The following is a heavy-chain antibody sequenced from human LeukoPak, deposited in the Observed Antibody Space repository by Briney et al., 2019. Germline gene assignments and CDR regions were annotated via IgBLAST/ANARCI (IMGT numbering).Heavy chain of an antibody. CDR2: INPNSGGT. J-gene: IGHJ4*02. D-gene: IGHD3-22*01. V-gene: IGHV1-2*02. CDR3: ARGVSGYYYDSSGYYLGDY. CDR1: GYTFTGYY. Sequence: ASVKVSCKASGYTFTGYYMHWVRQAPGQGLEWMGWINPNSGGTNYAQKFQGRVTMTRDTSISTAYMELSRLRSDDTAVYYCARGVSGYYYDSSGYYLGDYWGQGTLVTVSS.